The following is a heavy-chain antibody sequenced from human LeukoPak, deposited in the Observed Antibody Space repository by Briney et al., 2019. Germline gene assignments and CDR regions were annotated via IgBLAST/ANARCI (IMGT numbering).Heavy chain of an antibody. CDR3: ARRAPITDYFDY. CDR1: GYTFSNYG. CDR2: ISAYNDNT. D-gene: IGHD3-16*01. Sequence: ASVKVSCRASGYTFSNYGIAWVRRAPGQGLEWMGWISAYNDNTNYAQKLQGRVTMTTDTSTSTAYMELRTLRSDDTAVYYCARRAPITDYFDYWGQGTLVTISS. V-gene: IGHV1-18*01. J-gene: IGHJ4*02.